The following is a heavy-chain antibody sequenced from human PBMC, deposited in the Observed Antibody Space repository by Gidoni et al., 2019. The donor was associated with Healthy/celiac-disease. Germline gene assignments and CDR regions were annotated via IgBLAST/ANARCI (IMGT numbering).Heavy chain of an antibody. V-gene: IGHV1-69*04. CDR3: ARASDCSSTSCYTDFDY. CDR1: GGTFSSYA. Sequence: QVQLVQSGAEVKKPGSSVKVSCKASGGTFSSYAISWVRQAPGQGLEWMGRIIPILGIANYAQKFQGRVTITADKSTSTAYMELSSLRSEDTAVYYCARASDCSSTSCYTDFDYWGQGTLVTVSS. CDR2: IIPILGIA. D-gene: IGHD2-2*02. J-gene: IGHJ4*02.